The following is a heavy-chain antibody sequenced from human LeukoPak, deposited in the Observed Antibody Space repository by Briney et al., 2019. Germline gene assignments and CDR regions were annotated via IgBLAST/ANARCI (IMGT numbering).Heavy chain of an antibody. D-gene: IGHD2/OR15-2a*01. Sequence: PSETLSLTCTVSGGSISSYYWSWLRQPPGKGLEWIGYIYYIGSTNYNPSLKSRVTISLDTSRNQFPLRLRSVPPADTAVYYCARLPTTAWGFYFDYWGQGTLVTVSS. CDR3: ARLPTTAWGFYFDY. J-gene: IGHJ4*02. CDR2: IYYIGST. CDR1: GGSISSYY. V-gene: IGHV4-59*08.